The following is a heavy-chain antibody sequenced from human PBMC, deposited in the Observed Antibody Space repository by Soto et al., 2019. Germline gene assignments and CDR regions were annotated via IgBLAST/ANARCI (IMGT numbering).Heavy chain of an antibody. CDR3: ARAPDYGGDFDY. J-gene: IGHJ4*02. V-gene: IGHV4-30-4*01. Sequence: SETLSLTCAVSGGSIRSNNYWSWIRQPPGKGLEWIGYIYYSGSTYYNPSLKSRVTISVDTSKNQFSLKLSSVTAADTAVYYCARAPDYGGDFDYWGQGTLVTVSS. CDR2: IYYSGST. D-gene: IGHD4-17*01. CDR1: GGSIRSNNY.